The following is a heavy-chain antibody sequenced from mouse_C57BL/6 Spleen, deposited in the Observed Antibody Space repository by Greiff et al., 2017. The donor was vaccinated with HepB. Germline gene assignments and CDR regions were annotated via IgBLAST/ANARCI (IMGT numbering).Heavy chain of an antibody. CDR2: IIYSGST. J-gene: IGHJ4*01. CDR3: ARSYYYGSSYGYAMDY. D-gene: IGHD1-1*01. V-gene: IGHV3-8*01. Sequence: VQLQQSGPGLAKPSQTLSLTCSVTGYSITSDYWNWIRKFPGNKLEYMGYIIYSGSTYYNPSLKSRISITRDTSKNQYYLQLNSVTTEDTATYYCARSYYYGSSYGYAMDYWGQGTSVTVSS. CDR1: GYSITSDY.